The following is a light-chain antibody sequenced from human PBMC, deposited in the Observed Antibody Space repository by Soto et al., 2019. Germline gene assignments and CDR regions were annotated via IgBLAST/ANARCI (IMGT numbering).Light chain of an antibody. Sequence: EVVLTQSPATLSLSPGERAILSCRASQSISSYLAWYQQKPGQPPRLLIYDASNRATGIPGRFSGSGSGTDFTLTISSLEPEDFAVYYCQRRTNWPPFAFGPGTKVDIQ. V-gene: IGKV3-11*01. CDR3: QRRTNWPPFA. CDR1: QSISSY. J-gene: IGKJ3*01. CDR2: DAS.